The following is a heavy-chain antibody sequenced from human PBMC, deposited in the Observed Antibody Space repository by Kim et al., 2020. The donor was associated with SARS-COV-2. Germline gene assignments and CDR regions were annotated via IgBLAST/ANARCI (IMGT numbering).Heavy chain of an antibody. D-gene: IGHD2-21*01. J-gene: IGHJ4*02. CDR3: ASFRVTPADVIF. V-gene: IGHV1-3*01. Sequence: KYSQRFQGSVTITRDTSASTAYMELSSLRSEDTAVYYCASFRVTPADVIFWGQGTLVTVSS.